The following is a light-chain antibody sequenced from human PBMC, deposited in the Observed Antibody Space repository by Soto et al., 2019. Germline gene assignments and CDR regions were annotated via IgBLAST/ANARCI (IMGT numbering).Light chain of an antibody. J-gene: IGLJ1*01. V-gene: IGLV2-14*01. CDR1: SSDVGAYNY. CDR2: EVS. CDR3: SSKRTTTSVV. Sequence: QSVLTQPASVSGSPGQTITISCTGTSSDVGAYNYVSWYQQHPGKAPQLMIYEVSNRPSGVSDRFSGSKSGNTASLTISGLQAEAEADYYCSSKRTTTSVVFGSGTKVTVL.